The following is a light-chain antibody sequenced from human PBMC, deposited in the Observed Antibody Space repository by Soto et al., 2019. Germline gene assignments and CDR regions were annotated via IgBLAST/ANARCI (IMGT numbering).Light chain of an antibody. Sequence: QSVLTQPASVSGSPGHSITISCTGSSSDVGSYNLVSWHQQYPVKAPKLMIYEGSKRPSGVSNRFSGSKSGNTASLTISGLQSEAEADYYCCSYAGRSTLVFGGGTKLTVL. CDR3: CSYAGRSTLV. CDR1: SSDVGSYNL. V-gene: IGLV2-23*01. CDR2: EGS. J-gene: IGLJ3*02.